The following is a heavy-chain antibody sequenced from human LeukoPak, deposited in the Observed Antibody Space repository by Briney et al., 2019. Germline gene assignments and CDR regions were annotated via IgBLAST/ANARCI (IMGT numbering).Heavy chain of an antibody. V-gene: IGHV3-23*01. Sequence: GGSLRLSCAASGFTFSSYAMSWVRQAPGKGLEWVSAISGSGGSTYYADSVKGRFTISRDNSKNTLYLQMNSLRAEDTAVYYCAKVFASGSSPYYFDYWGQGTLVTVSS. CDR2: ISGSGGST. CDR1: GFTFSSYA. J-gene: IGHJ4*02. CDR3: AKVFASGSSPYYFDY. D-gene: IGHD3-10*01.